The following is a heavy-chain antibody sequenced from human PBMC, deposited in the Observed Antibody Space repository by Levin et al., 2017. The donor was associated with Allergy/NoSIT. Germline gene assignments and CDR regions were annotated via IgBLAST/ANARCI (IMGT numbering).Heavy chain of an antibody. CDR2: IYYNGSS. D-gene: IGHD2-15*01. V-gene: IGHV4-59*01. Sequence: SQTLSLTCTVSRGSIASYYWTWIRLPPGKGLEWIGDIYYNGSSNYNPPLNSRVTISLDTSQNQLSLRLTSVTAADTAVYYCGAGCCTDDSCSFGLDVWGQGTTVTVSS. CDR1: RGSIASYY. J-gene: IGHJ6*02. CDR3: GAGCCTDDSCSFGLDV.